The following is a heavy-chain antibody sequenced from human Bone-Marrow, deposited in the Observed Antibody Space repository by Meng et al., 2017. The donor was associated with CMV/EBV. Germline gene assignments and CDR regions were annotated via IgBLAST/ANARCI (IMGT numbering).Heavy chain of an antibody. CDR2: IYYSGST. J-gene: IGHJ4*02. V-gene: IGHV4-39*07. D-gene: IGHD3-10*01. Sequence: GSLRLSCTVSGGSISSSSYYWGWIRQPPGKGLEWIGSIYYSGSTYYNPSLKSRVTISVDTSKNQFSLKLSSVTAADTAVYYCASRAHYYGSGSYKDYWGQGTLV. CDR1: GGSISSSSYY. CDR3: ASRAHYYGSGSYKDY.